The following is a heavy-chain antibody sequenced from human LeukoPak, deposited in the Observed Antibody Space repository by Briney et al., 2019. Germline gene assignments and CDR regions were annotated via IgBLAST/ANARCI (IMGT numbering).Heavy chain of an antibody. CDR3: AGGEGHFDY. CDR1: GFTFSSYA. V-gene: IGHV3-23*01. Sequence: GGSLRLSCAASGFTFSSYAMSWVRQAPGKGLEWVSAVSGSGGSTYYADSVKGRFTVSRDNSKNTLYLQMNSLRAEDTAVYYCAGGEGHFDYWGQGTLVTVSS. J-gene: IGHJ4*02. CDR2: VSGSGGST. D-gene: IGHD2-21*01.